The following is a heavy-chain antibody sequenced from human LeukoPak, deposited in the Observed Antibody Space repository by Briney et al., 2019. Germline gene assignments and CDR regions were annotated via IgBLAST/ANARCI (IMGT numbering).Heavy chain of an antibody. CDR2: IYYSGST. J-gene: IGHJ4*02. CDR1: GGSISSYY. Sequence: PSETLSLTCTVSGGSISSYYWSWIRQHPGKGLEWIGYIYYSGSTYYNPSLKSRVTISVDTSKNQFSLKLSSVTAADTAVYYCARSRMTTVITIYFDYWGQGTLVTVSS. V-gene: IGHV4-59*06. D-gene: IGHD4-17*01. CDR3: ARSRMTTVITIYFDY.